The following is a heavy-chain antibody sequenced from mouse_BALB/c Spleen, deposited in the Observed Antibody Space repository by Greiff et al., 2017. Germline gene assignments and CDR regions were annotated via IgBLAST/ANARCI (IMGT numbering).Heavy chain of an antibody. CDR3: ARSTSTMITTFAY. D-gene: IGHD2-4*01. CDR2: ISSGSSTI. CDR1: GFTFSSFG. Sequence: EVQRVESGGGLVQPGGSRKLSCAASGFTFSSFGMHWVRQAPEKGLEWVAYISSGSSTIYYADTVKGRFTISRDNPKNTLFLQMTSLRSEDTAMYYCARSTSTMITTFAYWGQGTLVTVSA. J-gene: IGHJ3*01. V-gene: IGHV5-17*02.